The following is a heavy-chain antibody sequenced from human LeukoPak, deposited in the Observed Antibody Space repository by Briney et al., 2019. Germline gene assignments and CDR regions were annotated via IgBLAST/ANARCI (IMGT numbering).Heavy chain of an antibody. CDR1: GYTFTGYY. V-gene: IGHV1-2*02. D-gene: IGHD6-13*01. CDR3: ARPSIAAETWFDP. J-gene: IGHJ5*02. Sequence: ASVKVSCKASGYTFTGYYMHWVRQAPGQGLEWVGWINPNSGGTNYAQKFQGRVTMTRDTSISTAYMELSRLRSDDTAVYYCARPSIAAETWFDPWGQGTLVTVSS. CDR2: INPNSGGT.